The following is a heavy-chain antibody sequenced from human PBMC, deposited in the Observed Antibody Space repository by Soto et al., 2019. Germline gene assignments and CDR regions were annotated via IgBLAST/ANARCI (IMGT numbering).Heavy chain of an antibody. CDR2: IYYSGST. CDR1: GGSISSSSYY. CDR3: ARNTRGYSYGLIDY. V-gene: IGHV4-39*01. D-gene: IGHD5-18*01. J-gene: IGHJ4*02. Sequence: PSETLSLTCTVSGGSISSSSYYWGWIRQPPGKGREWIGSIYYSGSTYYNPSLKSRVTISVDTPKNQFSLKLSSVTAADTAVYYCARNTRGYSYGLIDYWGQGTLVTVSS.